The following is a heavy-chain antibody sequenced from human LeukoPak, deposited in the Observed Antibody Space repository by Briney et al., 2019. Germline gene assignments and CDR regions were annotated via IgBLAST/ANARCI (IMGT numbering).Heavy chain of an antibody. J-gene: IGHJ1*01. CDR1: GFTFSTYA. CDR3: AKDTSSWYYRYFQH. CDR2: ISNDGSNK. V-gene: IGHV3-30*18. D-gene: IGHD6-13*01. Sequence: PGGSLRLSCAASGFTFSTYAMHWVRQAPGKGLEWVAVISNDGSNKYYVDSGEGRFTISRDNSKNTLYLQMDSLRTEDTALYYCAKDTSSWYYRYFQHWGQGTLVTVSS.